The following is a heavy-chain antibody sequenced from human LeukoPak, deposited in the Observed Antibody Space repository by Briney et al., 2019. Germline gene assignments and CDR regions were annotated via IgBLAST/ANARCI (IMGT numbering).Heavy chain of an antibody. CDR2: LHSNGAFT. D-gene: IGHD2-21*02. V-gene: IGHV3-74*01. Sequence: GGSLRLSCSASGFTLSNFWMHWVRQAPGKGLVWVARLHSNGAFTTYADSVKGRFTISRDTAKNTLYLQMNSLRVEDTAVYYCARFVVVTAGDYWGQGTLVTVSS. CDR1: GFTLSNFW. CDR3: ARFVVVTAGDY. J-gene: IGHJ4*01.